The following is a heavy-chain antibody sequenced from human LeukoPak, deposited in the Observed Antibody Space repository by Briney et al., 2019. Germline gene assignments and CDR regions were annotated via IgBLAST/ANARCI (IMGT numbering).Heavy chain of an antibody. J-gene: IGHJ5*02. D-gene: IGHD2-21*01. CDR1: GFTFSSYS. CDR2: ISTSSSYI. CDR3: ARGGDNSASTNWFDP. Sequence: PGGSLRLSCAASGFTFSSYSMHWVRQAPGKGLEWVSSISTSSSYIYYADSVKGRFTISRDNAKKSVYLQMNSLRAEDTAVYYCARGGDNSASTNWFDPWGQGTPVIVSS. V-gene: IGHV3-21*01.